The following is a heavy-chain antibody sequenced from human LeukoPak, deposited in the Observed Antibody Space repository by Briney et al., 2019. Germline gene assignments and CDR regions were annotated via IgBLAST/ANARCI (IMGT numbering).Heavy chain of an antibody. V-gene: IGHV4-39*07. CDR3: ARAPCSGGSCQDGLDY. CDR1: GGSISSSSYY. J-gene: IGHJ4*02. D-gene: IGHD2-15*01. CDR2: IYYSGST. Sequence: PSQTLSLTCTVSGGSISSSSYYWGWIRQPPGKGLEWIGSIYYSGSTYYNPSLKSRVTISVDTSKNQFSLRLNSVTAADTAVYYCARAPCSGGSCQDGLDYWGQGTLVTVSS.